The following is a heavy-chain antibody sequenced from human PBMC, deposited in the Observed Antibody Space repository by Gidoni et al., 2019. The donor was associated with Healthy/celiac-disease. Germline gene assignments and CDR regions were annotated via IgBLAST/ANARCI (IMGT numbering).Heavy chain of an antibody. CDR1: GYTFTSYA. V-gene: IGHV7-4-1*02. CDR2: INTNTGNP. Sequence: QVQLVQSGSELKKPGASVKVSCKASGYTFTSYAMNWVRQAPGQGLEWMGWINTNTGNPTYAQGFTGRFVFSLDTSVSTAYLQISSLKAEDTAVYYCARDWSLEWLLRAGDYYYYYGMDVWGQGTTVTVSS. CDR3: ARDWSLEWLLRAGDYYYYYGMDV. J-gene: IGHJ6*02. D-gene: IGHD3-3*01.